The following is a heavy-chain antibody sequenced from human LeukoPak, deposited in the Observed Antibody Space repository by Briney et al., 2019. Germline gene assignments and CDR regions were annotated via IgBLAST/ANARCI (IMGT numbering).Heavy chain of an antibody. Sequence: GGSLRLSCAASGFTFSTYWMNWYRQAPGKGLEWVGNINQDASEINYVDSVRGRFTISRDNAKNTLYLQMNSLRAEDTAVYYCARGVYYYGSGSHSLGYWGQGTLVTVSS. D-gene: IGHD3-10*01. CDR1: GFTFSTYW. CDR2: INQDASEI. V-gene: IGHV3-7*04. J-gene: IGHJ4*02. CDR3: ARGVYYYGSGSHSLGY.